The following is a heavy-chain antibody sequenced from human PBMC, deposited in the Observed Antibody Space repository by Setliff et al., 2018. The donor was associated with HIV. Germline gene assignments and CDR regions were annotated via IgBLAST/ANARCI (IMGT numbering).Heavy chain of an antibody. J-gene: IGHJ6*03. V-gene: IGHV4-39*07. CDR2: IYYSGST. CDR3: ARETYYYDNPQYYYYYMDV. CDR1: GGSISSSSYY. Sequence: PSETLSLTCTVSGGSISSSSYYWGWIRQPPGKGLEWIGSIYYSGSTYYNPSLKSRVTISIDTAKNQISLKLSSVTAADPAVYYCARETYYYDNPQYYYYYMDVWGKGTTVTVSS. D-gene: IGHD3-22*01.